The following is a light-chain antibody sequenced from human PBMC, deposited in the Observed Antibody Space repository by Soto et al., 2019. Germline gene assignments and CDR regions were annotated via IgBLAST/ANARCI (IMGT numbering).Light chain of an antibody. V-gene: IGLV1-47*02. CDR1: TSNIGGNKY. Sequence: QSVLTQQPSASGTPGQRVTISCSGSTSNIGGNKYVYWYQQLPGRAPKLLVFGNNLRPSGVPDRISASKSGTSGSLAISGLRSEDEADYYCGAWDDSLRAVVFVGGTQLTVL. CDR3: GAWDDSLRAVV. CDR2: GNN. J-gene: IGLJ2*01.